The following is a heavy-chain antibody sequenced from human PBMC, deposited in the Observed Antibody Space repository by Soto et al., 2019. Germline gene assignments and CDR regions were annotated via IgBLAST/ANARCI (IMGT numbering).Heavy chain of an antibody. J-gene: IGHJ5*02. V-gene: IGHV4-31*03. Sequence: TLSLTCTVSGGSIGSGGYYWSWFRQLPGTGLGWIGSIYYRGTTYYKSSLTSRVTISIDTSKNQFSLKLSSVTAADTAVYYCATGGYSYGSLNWFAPWGQGTLVTVSS. CDR1: GGSIGSGGYY. CDR2: IYYRGTT. D-gene: IGHD5-18*01. CDR3: ATGGYSYGSLNWFAP.